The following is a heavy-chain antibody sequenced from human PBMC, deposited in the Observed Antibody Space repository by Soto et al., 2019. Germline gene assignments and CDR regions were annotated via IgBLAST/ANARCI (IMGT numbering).Heavy chain of an antibody. Sequence: ASVKVSCKASGYTFTSYYMHWVRQAPGQGLEWMGIINPSGGSTSYAQKFQGRVTMTRDTSTSTVYMELSSLRSEDTAVYYCARSPRMTPVGGSGYYGAYYGMDVWGQGTTVTVSS. J-gene: IGHJ6*02. CDR3: ARSPRMTPVGGSGYYGAYYGMDV. V-gene: IGHV1-46*01. CDR1: GYTFTSYY. CDR2: INPSGGST. D-gene: IGHD3-3*01.